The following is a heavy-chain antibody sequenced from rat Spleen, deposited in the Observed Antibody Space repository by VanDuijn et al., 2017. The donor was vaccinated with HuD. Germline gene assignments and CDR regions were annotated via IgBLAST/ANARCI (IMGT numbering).Heavy chain of an antibody. J-gene: IGHJ4*01. Sequence: EVHLVESDGGLVQPGRSLKLSCAASGFIFSDYYMAWVRQAPTKGLEWVATISYDGRNTYYGDSVKGRFTISRDNAKSILYLQMDSLRSEDTATYYCARPNNYYVMDAWGQGASVTVSS. CDR1: GFIFSDYY. V-gene: IGHV5-29*01. D-gene: IGHD1-10*01. CDR2: ISYDGRNT. CDR3: ARPNNYYVMDA.